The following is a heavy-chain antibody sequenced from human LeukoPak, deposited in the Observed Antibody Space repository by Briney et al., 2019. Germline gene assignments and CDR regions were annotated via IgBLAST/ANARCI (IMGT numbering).Heavy chain of an antibody. J-gene: IGHJ4*02. CDR3: ARAPPAPGIYPRTYFAY. D-gene: IGHD6-13*01. CDR2: IYSGGST. V-gene: IGHV3-53*01. CDR1: GFTVSSNY. Sequence: GGSLRLSCAVSGFTVSSNYMSWVRQAPGKGLEWVSVIYSGGSTYYADSVKGRFTISRDNSKNTLYLQMNSLRAEDTAVYYCARAPPAPGIYPRTYFAYWGQGTLVPVSS.